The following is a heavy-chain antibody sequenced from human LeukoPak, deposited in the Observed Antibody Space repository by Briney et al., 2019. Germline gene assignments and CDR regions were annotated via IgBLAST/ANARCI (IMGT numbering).Heavy chain of an antibody. CDR2: IYYTGST. D-gene: IGHD5-18*01. V-gene: IGHV4-59*08. CDR1: GGSMSYNY. CDR3: ARCELVGSYGYYFDY. J-gene: IGHJ4*02. Sequence: SETLSLTCTVSGGSMSYNYWSWIRQPPGKGLEWIGFIYYTGSTNYNPSLTSRVTISVDTSKNQFSLRLSSVTAADAAIYYCARCELVGSYGYYFDYWGRGTLVTVPS.